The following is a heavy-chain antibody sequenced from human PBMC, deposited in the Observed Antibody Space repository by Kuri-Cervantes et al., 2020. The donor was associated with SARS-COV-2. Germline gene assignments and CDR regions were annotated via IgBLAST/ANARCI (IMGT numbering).Heavy chain of an antibody. CDR2: ISSSSSYI. Sequence: GGSLRLSCAASGFTFSTYSMSWVRQAPGEGLEWVSSISSSSSYIYYADSVKGRFTTSRDNAKNSLYLQMNSLRAEDTAVYYCATKDGWGQGTMVTVSS. CDR1: GFTFSTYS. CDR3: ATKDG. V-gene: IGHV3-21*01. D-gene: IGHD1-1*01. J-gene: IGHJ3*01.